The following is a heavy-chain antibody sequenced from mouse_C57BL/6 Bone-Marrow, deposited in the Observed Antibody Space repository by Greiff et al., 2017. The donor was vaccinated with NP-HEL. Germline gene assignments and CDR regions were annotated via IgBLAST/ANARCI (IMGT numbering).Heavy chain of an antibody. V-gene: IGHV1-54*01. Sequence: QVQLQQSGAELVRPGTSVKVSCKASGYAFTNYLIEWVKQRPGQGLEWIGVINPGSGGTNYNEKFKGKATLTADKSSSTAYMQLSSLTSEDSAVYFCARTTAQADYYYAMDYWGQGTSVTVSS. CDR3: ARTTAQADYYYAMDY. D-gene: IGHD3-2*02. CDR1: GYAFTNYL. J-gene: IGHJ4*01. CDR2: INPGSGGT.